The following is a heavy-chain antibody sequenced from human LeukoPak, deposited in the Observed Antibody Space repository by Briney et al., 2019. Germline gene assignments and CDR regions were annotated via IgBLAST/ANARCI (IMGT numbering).Heavy chain of an antibody. CDR3: AREVAGRPHPPTN. CDR1: GYTFTSYG. J-gene: IGHJ4*02. V-gene: IGHV1-18*01. D-gene: IGHD6-19*01. Sequence: GASVKVSCKASGYTFTSYGISWVRQAPGQGLEWMGWISAYNGNTNYAQKLQGRVTMTTDTSTSTAYVELRSLRSDDTAVYYCAREVAGRPHPPTNWGQGTLVTVSS. CDR2: ISAYNGNT.